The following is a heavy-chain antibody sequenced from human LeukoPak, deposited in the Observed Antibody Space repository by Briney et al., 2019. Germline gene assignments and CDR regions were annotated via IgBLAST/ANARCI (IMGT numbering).Heavy chain of an antibody. J-gene: IGHJ4*02. CDR1: GFTLSNYW. D-gene: IGHD3-3*01. CDR3: AKNREWLLADY. CDR2: TKQDETEK. Sequence: GGSLRLSCAASGFTLSNYWMSWVRQAPGKGLEWVANTKQDETEKHYADSVKGRFTISRDNAQNSLYLQMNSLRAEDTAVYFCAKNREWLLADYWGQGTVVTVSS. V-gene: IGHV3-7*02.